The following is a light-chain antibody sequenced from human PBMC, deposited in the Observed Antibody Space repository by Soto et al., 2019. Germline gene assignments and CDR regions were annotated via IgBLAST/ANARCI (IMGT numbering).Light chain of an antibody. J-gene: IGLJ1*01. CDR2: EVS. CDR1: RSDVGGSKY. Sequence: QSALPQPASVSGSPGQSITISCTGTRSDVGGSKYVSWYQQYPGKAPKVMIYEVSDRPAGVSNRFSGSKSGNTASLTISGLQAEDEADYYCISYTVSRSYVFGTGTKVT. V-gene: IGLV2-14*01. CDR3: ISYTVSRSYV.